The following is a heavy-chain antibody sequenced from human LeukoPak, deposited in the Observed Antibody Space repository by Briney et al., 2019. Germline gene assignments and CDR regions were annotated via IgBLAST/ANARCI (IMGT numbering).Heavy chain of an antibody. V-gene: IGHV3-48*01. CDR1: GFTFSSYS. J-gene: IGHJ3*02. CDR3: ARAQLVGATDAFDI. CDR2: ISSSSSTI. Sequence: GGSLRLSCAASGFTFSSYSMNWVRQAPGKGPEWVSYISSSSSTIYYADSVKGRFTISRDNAKNSLYLQMNSLRAEDTAVYYCARAQLVGATDAFDIWGQGTMVTVSS. D-gene: IGHD1-26*01.